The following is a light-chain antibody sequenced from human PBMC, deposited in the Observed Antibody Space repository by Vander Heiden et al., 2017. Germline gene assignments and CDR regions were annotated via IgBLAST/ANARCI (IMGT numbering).Light chain of an antibody. CDR1: SSNIGAGYY. CDR2: GNS. V-gene: IGLV1-40*01. CDR3: QSYDSSLSGWV. Sequence: QSVLTQPPSVSGAPGQRATISCTGSSSNIGAGYYVHWYQQLRGTAPKLLIYGNSNRPSGVPDRFSGSKSGTSASLAITGLQAEDEADYYCQSYDSSLSGWVFGGGTKLTVL. J-gene: IGLJ2*01.